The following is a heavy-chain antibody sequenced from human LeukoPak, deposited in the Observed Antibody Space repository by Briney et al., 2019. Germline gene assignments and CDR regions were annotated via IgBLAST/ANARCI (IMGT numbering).Heavy chain of an antibody. CDR1: GFTFSSYS. J-gene: IGHJ1*01. Sequence: GGSLRLSCAASGFTFSSYSMNWVRQAPGKGLEWVSSISSSSSYIYYADSVKGRFTISRDNAKNSLYLQMNSLSAEDTAVYYCARDVGITARTEYFQHWGQGTLVTVSS. D-gene: IGHD6-6*01. CDR3: ARDVGITARTEYFQH. V-gene: IGHV3-21*01. CDR2: ISSSSSYI.